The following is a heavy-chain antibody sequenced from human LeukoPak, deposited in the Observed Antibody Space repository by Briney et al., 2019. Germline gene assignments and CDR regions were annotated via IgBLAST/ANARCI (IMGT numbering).Heavy chain of an antibody. CDR3: AKACCSRSSYYLRSSWFDP. CDR1: GFTFDDYA. V-gene: IGHV3-9*01. CDR2: ISWNSGSI. D-gene: IGHD2-2*01. J-gene: IGHJ5*02. Sequence: GLSLRPSCAASGFTFDDYAMHWGREAAGKRQELGSGISWNSGSIGSAEFVKGRFTTSRDNAKNSQYPQMNSLTAEATAVYYCAKACCSRSSYYLRSSWFDPWGQGTLVTVSS.